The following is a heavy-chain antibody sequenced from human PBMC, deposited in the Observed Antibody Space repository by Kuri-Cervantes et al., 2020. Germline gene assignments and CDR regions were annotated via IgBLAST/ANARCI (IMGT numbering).Heavy chain of an antibody. J-gene: IGHJ4*02. CDR1: GFSFSSYW. Sequence: GGSLRLSCAASGFSFSSYWMHWVRQAPGKGLVWVSRIKSDGSSTSYADSVKGRFTISRDNARSTLYLQMDSLRAEDTGVYYCARDSLRGVFFDYWGQGTLVTVSS. CDR3: ARDSLRGVFFDY. D-gene: IGHD3-10*01. CDR2: IKSDGSST. V-gene: IGHV3-74*01.